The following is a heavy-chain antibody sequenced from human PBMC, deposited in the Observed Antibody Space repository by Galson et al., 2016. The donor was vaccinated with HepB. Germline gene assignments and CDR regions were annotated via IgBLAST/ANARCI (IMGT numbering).Heavy chain of an antibody. V-gene: IGHV3-30*04. D-gene: IGHD3-22*01. CDR2: ISYNGSHK. CDR3: AWPWIADYYDRRAPDI. Sequence: SLRLSCAASGFTFSNYAMHWVRQAPGKGLEWVAIISYNGSHKNYSDSVKGRFTISRDNSKNTLYLQMNSLRAEDTAVYYCAWPWIADYYDRRAPDIWGQGTMVTVSS. J-gene: IGHJ3*02. CDR1: GFTFSNYA.